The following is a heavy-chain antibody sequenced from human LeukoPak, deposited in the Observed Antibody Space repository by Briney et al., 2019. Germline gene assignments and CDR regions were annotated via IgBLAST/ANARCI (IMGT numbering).Heavy chain of an antibody. Sequence: GESLKISCKGSGYSFTRYWIAWVRQIPGKGPELRGFIFPGDSATRYSPSFQGGVTMSADKSVNTAYLQWSSLKASDTAMYYCARPAFCGGDCYFPYYFDFWGQGTLVTVSS. CDR3: ARPAFCGGDCYFPYYFDF. V-gene: IGHV5-51*01. CDR1: GYSFTRYW. CDR2: IFPGDSAT. J-gene: IGHJ4*02. D-gene: IGHD2-21*02.